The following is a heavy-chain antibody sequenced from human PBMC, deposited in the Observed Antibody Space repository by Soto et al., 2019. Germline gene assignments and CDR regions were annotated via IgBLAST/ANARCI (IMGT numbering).Heavy chain of an antibody. Sequence: ASVKVSCKASGGTFSSYTISWVRQAPGQGLEWMGRIIPILGIANYAQKFQGRVTITADKSTSTAYMELSSLRSEDTAVYYCARESTVPLQAGAFDIWGQGTMVTVSS. V-gene: IGHV1-69*04. J-gene: IGHJ3*02. CDR1: GGTFSSYT. CDR3: ARESTVPLQAGAFDI. CDR2: IIPILGIA. D-gene: IGHD4-4*01.